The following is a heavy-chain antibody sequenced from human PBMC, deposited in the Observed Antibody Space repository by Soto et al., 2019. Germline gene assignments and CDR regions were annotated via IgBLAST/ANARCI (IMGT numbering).Heavy chain of an antibody. D-gene: IGHD4-17*01. Sequence: GGSPRLSCVVSGFTISSNYMSWVRQAPGKGLEWVSALYSGGSTYYADSVKGRFTISSDNYKNTLYLQMNSLRVEDTAMYYCARAKTSSTTWDSWGQGTLVTVSS. J-gene: IGHJ4*02. CDR1: GFTISSNY. CDR2: LYSGGST. V-gene: IGHV3-66*01. CDR3: ARAKTSSTTWDS.